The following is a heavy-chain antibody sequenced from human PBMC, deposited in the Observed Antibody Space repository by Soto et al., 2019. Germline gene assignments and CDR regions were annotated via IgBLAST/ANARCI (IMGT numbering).Heavy chain of an antibody. J-gene: IGHJ4*02. V-gene: IGHV3-23*01. CDR2: VSGGSGTT. CDR3: AKWNGYGDH. D-gene: IGHD1-1*01. CDR1: GFSFSTYG. Sequence: EVQLLESGGGLVQPGGSLRLSCAVSGFSFSTYGVTWVRQAPGKGLEWVSGVSGGSGTTHYADSVKGRFTITGDTSKNTVYLQMNCLRVEDTAVYYCAKWNGYGDHWGQGTLVTVSS.